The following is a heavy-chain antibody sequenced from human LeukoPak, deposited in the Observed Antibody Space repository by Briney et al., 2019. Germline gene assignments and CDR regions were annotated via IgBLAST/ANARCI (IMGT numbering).Heavy chain of an antibody. CDR2: FDPEDGET. D-gene: IGHD2-2*01. V-gene: IGHV1-24*01. CDR1: GYTLTELS. J-gene: IGHJ4*02. CDR3: ARIESIRYCSSTSCYSDY. Sequence: ASVKVSCKVSGYTLTELSMHWVRQAPGKGLEWMGGFDPEDGETIYAQKFQGRVTMTRDTSISTAYMELSRLRSDDTAVYYCARIESIRYCSSTSCYSDYWGQGTLVTVSS.